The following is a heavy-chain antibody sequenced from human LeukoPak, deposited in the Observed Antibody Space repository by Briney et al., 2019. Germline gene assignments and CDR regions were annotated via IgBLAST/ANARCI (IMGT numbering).Heavy chain of an antibody. Sequence: ASVKVSCKASGYTFTGYYMHWVRQAPGQGLEGMGRFNPNSGGTNYAQKFQGRVTMTRDTSISTAYMELSRLRSDCTAVYYCAIGEQSSPSSNYYYYYYRAVSGTGNPFTVSS. D-gene: IGHD1-26*01. CDR3: AIGEQSSPSSNYYYYYYRAV. CDR2: FNPNSGGT. J-gene: IGHJ6*03. V-gene: IGHV1-2*06. CDR1: GYTFTGYY.